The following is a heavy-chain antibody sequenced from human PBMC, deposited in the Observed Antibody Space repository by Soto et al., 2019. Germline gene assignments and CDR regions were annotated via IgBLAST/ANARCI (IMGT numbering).Heavy chain of an antibody. V-gene: IGHV4-39*01. D-gene: IGHD3-9*01. CDR2: IYYSGST. J-gene: IGHJ4*02. CDR3: VEGALRYFDWLLLG. CDR1: GGSISSSSYY. Sequence: SETLSLTCTASGGSISSSSYYWGWIRQPPGKGLEWIGSIYYSGSTYYNPSLKSRVTISVDTSKNQFSLKLSSVTAADTAVYYCVEGALRYFDWLLLGWGQGTLVTVSS.